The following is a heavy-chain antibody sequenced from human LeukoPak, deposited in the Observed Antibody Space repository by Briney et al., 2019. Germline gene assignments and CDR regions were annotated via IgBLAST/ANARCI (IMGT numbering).Heavy chain of an antibody. D-gene: IGHD6-13*01. V-gene: IGHV3-21*01. J-gene: IGHJ4*02. CDR2: ISSSSSYI. Sequence: GGSLRLSCVASGFTFSSSSMNWVRQAPGKGLEWVSSISSSSSYIYYADSVKGRFTISRDNAKNSLYLQMNSLRAEDTAVYYCARDRGYSSSCHDYWGQGTLVTVSS. CDR1: GFTFSSSS. CDR3: ARDRGYSSSCHDY.